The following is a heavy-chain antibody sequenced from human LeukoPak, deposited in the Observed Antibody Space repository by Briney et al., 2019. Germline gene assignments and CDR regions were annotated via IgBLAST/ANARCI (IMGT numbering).Heavy chain of an antibody. V-gene: IGHV3-21*01. CDR1: GFTFSSYS. D-gene: IGHD6-13*01. Sequence: GGSLRLSCAASGFTFSSYSMNWVRQAPGKGLEWVSSIGSSSSYIYYADSVKGRFTISRDNAKNSLYLQMNSLRAEDTAVYYCARKSIAAAGYFDYWGQGTLVTVSS. CDR3: ARKSIAAAGYFDY. J-gene: IGHJ4*02. CDR2: IGSSSSYI.